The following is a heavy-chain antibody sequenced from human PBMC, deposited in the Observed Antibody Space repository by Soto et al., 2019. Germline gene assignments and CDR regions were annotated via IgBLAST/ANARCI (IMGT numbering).Heavy chain of an antibody. CDR1: GGSISSSSYY. CDR2: IYYSGST. J-gene: IGHJ4*02. Sequence: QLQLQESGPGLVKPSETLSLTCTVSGGSISSSSYYWGWIRQPPGKGLEWIGSIYYSGSTYYNPSLKSRVTISVDTSKNQFSLKLSSVTAADTAVYYCARHGPRDYFDYWGQGTLVTVSS. CDR3: ARHGPRDYFDY. V-gene: IGHV4-39*01.